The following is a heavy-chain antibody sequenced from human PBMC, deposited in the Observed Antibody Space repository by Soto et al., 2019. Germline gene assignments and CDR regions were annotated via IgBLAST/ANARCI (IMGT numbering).Heavy chain of an antibody. Sequence: GGSLRLSCAASGFTFSSYAMSWVRQAPGKGLEWVSAISGSGGSTYYADSVKGRFTISRDNSKNTLYLQMNSLRAEDTAVYYCANDLGFGELLWGEDDAFDIGGQGTMVTVSS. V-gene: IGHV3-23*01. CDR1: GFTFSSYA. D-gene: IGHD3-10*01. J-gene: IGHJ3*02. CDR3: ANDLGFGELLWGEDDAFDI. CDR2: ISGSGGST.